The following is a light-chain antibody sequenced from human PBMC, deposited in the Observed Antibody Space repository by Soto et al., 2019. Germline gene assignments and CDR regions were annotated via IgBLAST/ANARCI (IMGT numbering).Light chain of an antibody. CDR2: DVS. J-gene: IGLJ1*01. CDR3: CSNAGTYTFV. CDR1: SSDVGGYNY. Sequence: QSALTQPRSVSGSPGQSVTISCTGTSSDVGGYNYVSWYQQHPGKAPKLMIYDVSKRPSGIPDRFSGSKSGNTASLNISGLQAEDEADYYCCSNAGTYTFVFGTGTKLTVL. V-gene: IGLV2-11*01.